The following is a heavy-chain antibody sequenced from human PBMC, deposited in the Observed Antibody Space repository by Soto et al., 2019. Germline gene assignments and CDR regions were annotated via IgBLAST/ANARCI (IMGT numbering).Heavy chain of an antibody. Sequence: PSETLSLTCTVSGGSISSYYWSWIRQPPGKGLEWIGYIYYSGSTNYSPSLKSRVTISVDTSKNQFSLKLSSVTAADTAVYYCARLPYYDFWSGSPWGYYYYGMDVWGQGTTVTVSS. CDR3: ARLPYYDFWSGSPWGYYYYGMDV. J-gene: IGHJ6*02. CDR2: IYYSGST. D-gene: IGHD3-3*01. CDR1: GGSISSYY. V-gene: IGHV4-59*01.